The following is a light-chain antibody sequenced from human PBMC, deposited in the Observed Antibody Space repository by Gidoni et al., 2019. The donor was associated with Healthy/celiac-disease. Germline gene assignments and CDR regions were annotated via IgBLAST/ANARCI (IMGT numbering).Light chain of an antibody. CDR3: CPYAGSYV. V-gene: IGLV2-23*02. J-gene: IGLJ1*01. CDR1: SIDVGSYNL. Sequence: QSALTQPASVTGSPGQSITISCTGTSIDVGSYNLVSWYQQHPGKAHKLLIYEVSKRTSGVSNRFSGSKSGNTASLTISGLQAEDEAYYYCCPYAGSYVFGTGTKITVL. CDR2: EVS.